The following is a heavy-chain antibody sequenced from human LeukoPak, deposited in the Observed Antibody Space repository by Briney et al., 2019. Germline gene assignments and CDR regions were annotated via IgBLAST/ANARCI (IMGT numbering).Heavy chain of an antibody. J-gene: IGHJ6*02. Sequence: SETLSLTCTVSGGSISSGSYYWGWIRQPPGKGLEWIGSIYYSGSTYYNPSLKSRVTISVDTSKNQFSLKLSSVAAADTAVYYCARQSSIAAPYYYYGMDVWGQGTTVTVSS. V-gene: IGHV4-39*01. CDR2: IYYSGST. CDR1: GGSISSGSYY. D-gene: IGHD6-6*01. CDR3: ARQSSIAAPYYYYGMDV.